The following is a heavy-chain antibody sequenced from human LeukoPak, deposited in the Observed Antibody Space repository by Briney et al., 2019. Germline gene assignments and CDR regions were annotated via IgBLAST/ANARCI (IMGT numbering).Heavy chain of an antibody. CDR3: ARANGGGAYYPFDY. V-gene: IGHV1-2*02. J-gene: IGHJ4*02. Sequence: ASVKVSCKASGYTFTGYYIHWVRQAPGQGLEWMAWVNPYSGDTDSAQKFQGRVTVTRDTSITTAYMDLSRLRSDDTAVYYCARANGGGAYYPFDYWGQGALVTVSS. CDR1: GYTFTGYY. CDR2: VNPYSGDT. D-gene: IGHD2-21*02.